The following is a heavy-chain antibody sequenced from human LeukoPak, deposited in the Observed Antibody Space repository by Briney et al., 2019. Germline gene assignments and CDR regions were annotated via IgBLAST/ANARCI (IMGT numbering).Heavy chain of an antibody. Sequence: SETLSLTCAVYGGSFSGYFWTWIRQPPGKGLEWIGEINHGGSTNYNPSLKSRVTISVDTSKNHFSLKLSSLTAADTAVYYCARGPPLTYDGSGYYFFDYWGQGTLVTVSS. D-gene: IGHD3-22*01. CDR1: GGSFSGYF. CDR3: ARGPPLTYDGSGYYFFDY. V-gene: IGHV4-34*01. J-gene: IGHJ4*02. CDR2: INHGGST.